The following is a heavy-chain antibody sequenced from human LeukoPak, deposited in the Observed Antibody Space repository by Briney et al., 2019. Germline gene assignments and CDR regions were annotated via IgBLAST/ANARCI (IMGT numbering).Heavy chain of an antibody. CDR1: GYSISNGYF. D-gene: IGHD6-13*01. CDR3: ARHEHASSWSPPGYFDL. J-gene: IGHJ2*01. CDR2: IYHSGNT. V-gene: IGHV4-38-2*02. Sequence: PSETLSLTRTVSGYSISNGYFWGWIRQPPGKGLEWIASIYHSGNTYYNPPLRGRVTISVDTSKNQFFLRLSSVTAADTAIYYCARHEHASSWSPPGYFDLWGRGTLVTVSS.